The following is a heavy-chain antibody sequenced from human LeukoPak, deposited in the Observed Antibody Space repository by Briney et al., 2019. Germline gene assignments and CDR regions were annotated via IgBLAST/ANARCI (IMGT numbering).Heavy chain of an antibody. J-gene: IGHJ4*02. Sequence: GGSLRLSCAASGFTFSSYEMNWVRQAPGKGLEWISYLSSSGSTMYYADSVKGRFIISRDNSKNTLYLQMNSLRAEDTAVYYCARDLYSSGWYVDYWGQGTLVTVSS. CDR3: ARDLYSSGWYVDY. V-gene: IGHV3-48*03. CDR2: LSSSGSTM. CDR1: GFTFSSYE. D-gene: IGHD6-19*01.